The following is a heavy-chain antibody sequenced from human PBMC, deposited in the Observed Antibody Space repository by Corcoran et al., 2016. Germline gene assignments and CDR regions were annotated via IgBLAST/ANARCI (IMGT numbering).Heavy chain of an antibody. CDR3: VRSHRSSSGGMDF. CDR1: GYTFTDYY. CDR2: ISANNGNT. J-gene: IGHJ4*02. V-gene: IGHV1-18*01. D-gene: IGHD6-6*01. Sequence: QVRLVQSGAEVKRPGASVKVSCKASGYTFTDYYIHWMRQAPGQGLEWMGWISANNGNTNYAQKLQGRVTMTTDTSTSTAYMELRSLRSDDTAVYYCVRSHRSSSGGMDFWGQGTLVTVSS.